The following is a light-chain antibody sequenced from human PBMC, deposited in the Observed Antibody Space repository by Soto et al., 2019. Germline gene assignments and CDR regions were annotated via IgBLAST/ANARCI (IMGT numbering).Light chain of an antibody. Sequence: QSVLTQPASVSGSPGQSVTISCTGTSSDVGGYNYVSWYQHHPGKAPKLIIYEVTNRPSGVSNRFSGSKSGNTASLTISGLQAEDEADYYCSSFTGSSTLVFGSGTKVTVL. V-gene: IGLV2-14*01. CDR1: SSDVGGYNY. J-gene: IGLJ1*01. CDR3: SSFTGSSTLV. CDR2: EVT.